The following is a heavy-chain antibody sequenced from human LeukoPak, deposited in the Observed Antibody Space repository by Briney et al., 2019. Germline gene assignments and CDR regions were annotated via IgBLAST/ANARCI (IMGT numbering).Heavy chain of an antibody. CDR3: TRGSYGDYGY. CDR1: GFIFSSFT. D-gene: IGHD4-17*01. J-gene: IGHJ4*02. Sequence: GGSLRLSCAASGFIFSSFTMNWVRQAPGKGLEWVSSSSSDSKSIYYADSVKVRFIISRDNAKNSLFLQMDSLRAEDTALYYCTRGSYGDYGYWGQGTLVTVSS. CDR2: SSSDSKSI. V-gene: IGHV3-21*01.